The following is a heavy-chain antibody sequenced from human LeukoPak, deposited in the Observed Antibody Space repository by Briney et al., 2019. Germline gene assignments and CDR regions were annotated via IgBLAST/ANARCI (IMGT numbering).Heavy chain of an antibody. CDR2: IYYSGST. CDR3: ARHGSSWQTFDY. J-gene: IGHJ4*02. V-gene: IGHV4-59*01. CDR1: GGSISSYY. Sequence: SETLSLTCNASGGSISSYYWSWIRQPPGKGLEWIGYIYYSGSTNYNPSLNSRVTISIDTSKNQFSLKLSSVTAADTAVYYCARHGSSWQTFDYWGQGTLVTVSS. D-gene: IGHD6-13*01.